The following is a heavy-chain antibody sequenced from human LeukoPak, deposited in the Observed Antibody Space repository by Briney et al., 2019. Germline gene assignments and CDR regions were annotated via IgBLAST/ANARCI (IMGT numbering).Heavy chain of an antibody. Sequence: GESLRLSCAASGFTFSRICMNCVRQAPAKGLEWVSSISSSSSYIYYADSVKGRFTISRDNAKNSLYLQMNSLRAEDTAVYYCARDPLESYYGSGSYLPWGQGTLVTVSS. D-gene: IGHD3-10*01. V-gene: IGHV3-21*01. J-gene: IGHJ5*02. CDR3: ARDPLESYYGSGSYLP. CDR2: ISSSSSYI. CDR1: GFTFSRIC.